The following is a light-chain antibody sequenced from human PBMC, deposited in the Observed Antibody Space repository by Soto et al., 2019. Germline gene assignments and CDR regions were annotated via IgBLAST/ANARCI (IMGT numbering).Light chain of an antibody. Sequence: AIQMTQSPSSLSASVGDRVTITCRASQGIRNDLDWFQQKPGKAPKLLIYAASNLQSGVPARFSGSGSGTDFTLTSSSLQPEDVATYFCLQKYFYPFTFGPGTKVDIK. J-gene: IGKJ3*01. CDR3: LQKYFYPFT. CDR2: AAS. V-gene: IGKV1-6*01. CDR1: QGIRND.